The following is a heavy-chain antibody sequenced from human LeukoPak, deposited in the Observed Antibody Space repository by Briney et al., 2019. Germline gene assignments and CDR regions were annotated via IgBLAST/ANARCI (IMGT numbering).Heavy chain of an antibody. CDR1: GFTFSTYS. J-gene: IGHJ4*02. D-gene: IGHD1-26*01. V-gene: IGHV3-48*02. CDR3: ARDPPYSGAWPTYHSLDY. CDR2: ISSTSTI. Sequence: GGSLRLSCATSGFTFSTYSMNWVRQAPGKGLEWVLYISSTSTIYYAASVKGRFTISRDNAMNSLYLQMNSLRDEDTAVYYCARDPPYSGAWPTYHSLDYWGQGTLVTVSS.